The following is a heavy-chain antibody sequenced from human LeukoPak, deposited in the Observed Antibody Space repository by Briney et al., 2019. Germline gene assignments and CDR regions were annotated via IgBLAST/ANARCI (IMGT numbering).Heavy chain of an antibody. J-gene: IGHJ4*02. CDR1: GYTFTSYD. D-gene: IGHD2-2*01. CDR3: ARNKGGRFETCPAD. Sequence: ASVKVSCKASGYTFTSYDINWVRQATGQGLEWMGRIIPILGIANYAQKFQGRVTITADKSTSTAYMELSSLRSEDTAVYYCARNKGGRFETCPADWGQGTLVTVSS. CDR2: IIPILGIA. V-gene: IGHV1-69*04.